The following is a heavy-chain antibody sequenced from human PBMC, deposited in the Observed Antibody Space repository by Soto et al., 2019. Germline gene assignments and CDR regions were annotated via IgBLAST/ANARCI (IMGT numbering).Heavy chain of an antibody. D-gene: IGHD2-15*01. CDR2: ISSDIVTV. CDR1: GFAFSSYA. CDR3: ARDRRSAEYSIDY. J-gene: IGHJ4*02. Sequence: EVQLVESGGGLVQPGGSLRLSCAASGFAFSSYAMSWVRQAPGKGLECISYISSDIVTVHYADSVKGRFTISRDNAQNSLYLQISSLRDEDTAVYYCARDRRSAEYSIDYWGQGTLVTVSS. V-gene: IGHV3-48*02.